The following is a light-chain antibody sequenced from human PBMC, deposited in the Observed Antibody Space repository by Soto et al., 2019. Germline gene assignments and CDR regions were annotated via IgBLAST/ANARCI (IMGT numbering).Light chain of an antibody. CDR2: LEGSGSY. Sequence: QSVLTQSSSASASLGSSVKLTCTLSSGHSSYIIAWHQQQPGTAPRYLMKLEGSGSYNKGSGLPDRFSGSTSGADRYLTISNLQFEDEADYYCETWDFNTRVFGGGTKLTVL. CDR3: ETWDFNTRV. V-gene: IGLV4-60*02. CDR1: SGHSSYI. J-gene: IGLJ3*02.